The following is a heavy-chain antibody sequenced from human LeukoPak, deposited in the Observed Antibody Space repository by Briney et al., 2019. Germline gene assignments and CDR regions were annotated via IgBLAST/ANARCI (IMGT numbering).Heavy chain of an antibody. CDR1: GFTFSSYA. D-gene: IGHD3-22*01. V-gene: IGHV3-23*01. J-gene: IGHJ4*02. CDR3: ARQGYYYDSSGYYYYFDY. Sequence: TGGSLRLSCAASGFTFSSYAMSWVRQAPGKGLEWVSATSGSGGSTYYADSVKGRFTISRDNSKNTLYLQMNSLRAEDTAVYYCARQGYYYDSSGYYYYFDYWGQGTLVTVSS. CDR2: TSGSGGST.